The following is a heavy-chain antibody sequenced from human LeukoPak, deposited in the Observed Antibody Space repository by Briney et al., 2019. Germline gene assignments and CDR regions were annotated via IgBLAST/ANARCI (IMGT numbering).Heavy chain of an antibody. CDR3: ARAGLYCSGGSCYHFDY. D-gene: IGHD2-15*01. V-gene: IGHV3-53*01. CDR1: GFTFSSYS. Sequence: GGSLRLSCAASGFTFSSYSMNWVRQAPGKGLEWVSVIYSGGSTYYAASVKGRFTISRDNSKNTLYLQMNSLRAEDTAVYYCARAGLYCSGGSCYHFDYWGQGTLVTVSS. J-gene: IGHJ4*02. CDR2: IYSGGST.